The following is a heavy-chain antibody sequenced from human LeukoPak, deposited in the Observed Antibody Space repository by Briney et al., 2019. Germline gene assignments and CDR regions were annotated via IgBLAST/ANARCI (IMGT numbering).Heavy chain of an antibody. J-gene: IGHJ4*02. V-gene: IGHV1-2*02. CDR1: GYTFTGYY. Sequence: ASVEVSCKASGYTFTGYYMHWVRQAPGQGLEWMGWINPNSGGTNYAQKFQGRVTMTRDTSISTAYMELSSLRSEDTAVYYCARSPLMVRGVFSTSYFDYWGQGILVTVSS. CDR2: INPNSGGT. D-gene: IGHD3-10*01. CDR3: ARSPLMVRGVFSTSYFDY.